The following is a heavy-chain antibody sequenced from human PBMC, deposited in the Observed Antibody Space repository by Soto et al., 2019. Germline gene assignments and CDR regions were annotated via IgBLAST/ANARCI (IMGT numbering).Heavy chain of an antibody. CDR1: GGSISSGGYS. CDR3: ARDPNS. V-gene: IGHV4-30-2*01. CDR2: MYHSGST. Sequence: SETLSLTCAVSGGSISSGGYSWSWIRQPPGKGLEWIGYMYHSGSTYYNPSLKSRVTISIDRSKNQFSLKLSSVTAADTAVYYGARDPNSWGKRIPVTVSS. J-gene: IGHJ4*02.